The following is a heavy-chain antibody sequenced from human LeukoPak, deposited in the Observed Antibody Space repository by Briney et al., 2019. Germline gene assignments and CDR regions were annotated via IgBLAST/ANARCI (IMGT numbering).Heavy chain of an antibody. CDR3: ARESSLTVRGVIMNYFDY. J-gene: IGHJ4*02. CDR2: IIPIFGTA. CDR1: GGTFSSYA. Sequence: ASVTVSCKASGGTFSSYAISWVRQAPGQGLEWMGGIIPIFGTANYAQKFQGRVTITADESTSTAYMELSSLRSEDTAVYYCARESSLTVRGVIMNYFDYWGQGTLVTVSS. V-gene: IGHV1-69*13. D-gene: IGHD3-10*01.